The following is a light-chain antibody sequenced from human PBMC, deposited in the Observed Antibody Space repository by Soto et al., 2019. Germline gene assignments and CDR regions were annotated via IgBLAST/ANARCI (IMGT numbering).Light chain of an antibody. V-gene: IGKV1-5*01. CDR1: QFIDRW. CDR3: LQYSGSAYT. CDR2: DAS. J-gene: IGKJ2*01. Sequence: DIQMTQSPSTLSASVGDRITITCRASQFIDRWLAWYQQKPGHAPQYLIFDASSLYGGVPLRFSGSGSGTEFTLTITSLQPDDSATYYCLQYSGSAYTFGQGTNVEIK.